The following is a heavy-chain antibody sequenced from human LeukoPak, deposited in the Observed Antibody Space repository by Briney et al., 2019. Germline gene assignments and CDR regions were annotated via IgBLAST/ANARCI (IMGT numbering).Heavy chain of an antibody. Sequence: PGGSLRLSCAASGFNFSSYSMNWVRQAPGKGLEWVSYISSSSSTIYYADSVKGRFTISRDNAKNSLYLQMNSLRAEDTAVYYCARMVITMVRGASDYWGQGTLVTVSS. V-gene: IGHV3-48*04. CDR2: ISSSSSTI. CDR1: GFNFSSYS. CDR3: ARMVITMVRGASDY. J-gene: IGHJ4*02. D-gene: IGHD3-10*01.